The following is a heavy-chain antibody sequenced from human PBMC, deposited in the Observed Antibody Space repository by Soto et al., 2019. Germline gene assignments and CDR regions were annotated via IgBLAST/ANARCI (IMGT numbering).Heavy chain of an antibody. CDR2: ICNAGNA. J-gene: IGHJ3*02. CDR1: GFTFSSYD. V-gene: IGHV3-13*01. D-gene: IGHD6-13*01. CDR3: ARSSSWYTGAFDI. Sequence: GGSLRLSCAASGFTFSSYDMHWVLQATGKGLEWVSAICNAGNAYYPGSVKGRFTISRENAKNSLYLQMNSQRAGDTYVYYCARSSSWYTGAFDIWGQGTMVTVSS.